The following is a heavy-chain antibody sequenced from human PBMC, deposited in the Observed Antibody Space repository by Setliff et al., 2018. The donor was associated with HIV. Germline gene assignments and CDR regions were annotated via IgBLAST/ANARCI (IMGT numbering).Heavy chain of an antibody. J-gene: IGHJ4*02. V-gene: IGHV4-39*01. D-gene: IGHD5-12*01. CDR3: ARVDVDIVATMTFDY. Sequence: LSLTCTVSAGSISSSSYYWGWIRQPPGKGLEWIGSIYYSGSTYYNPPLKSRVTISVDTSKNQFSLKLSSVTAADTAVYYCARVDVDIVATMTFDYWGQGTLVTVSS. CDR1: AGSISSSSYY. CDR2: IYYSGST.